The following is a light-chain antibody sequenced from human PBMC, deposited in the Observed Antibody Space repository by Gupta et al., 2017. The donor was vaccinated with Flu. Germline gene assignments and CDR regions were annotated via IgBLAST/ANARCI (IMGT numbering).Light chain of an antibody. CDR1: SSNIGNNY. CDR3: GTWDSSLSAVV. CDR2: ENN. J-gene: IGLJ2*01. Sequence: QSVLTQPPSVSAAPGQKVTISCSGSSSNIGNNYLSWYQQPPGTAPKLLNYENNKRPSGIPDRFSGSKSGTSATLGITGLQTGDEADYYCGTWDSSLSAVVFGGGTKLTVL. V-gene: IGLV1-51*02.